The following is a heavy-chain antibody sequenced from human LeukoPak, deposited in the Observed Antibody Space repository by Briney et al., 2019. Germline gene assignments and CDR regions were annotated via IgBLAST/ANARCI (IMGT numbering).Heavy chain of an antibody. Sequence: ASVKVSCKASGYTFTSYGISWVRQAPGQGLEWMGRISAYNGNTNYAQKLQGRVTMTTDTSTSTAYMELRSLRSDDTAVYYCARDPGFWYYGSGSYYPFDYWGQGTLVTVSS. CDR1: GYTFTSYG. CDR3: ARDPGFWYYGSGSYYPFDY. J-gene: IGHJ4*02. D-gene: IGHD3-10*01. V-gene: IGHV1-18*01. CDR2: ISAYNGNT.